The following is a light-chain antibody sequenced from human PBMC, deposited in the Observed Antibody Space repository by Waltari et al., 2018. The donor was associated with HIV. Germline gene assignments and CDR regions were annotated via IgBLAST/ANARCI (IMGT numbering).Light chain of an antibody. Sequence: ELVMTQSPATLSVSPGERVTLSCRASQSITTKLAWYQQTPGQAPRLLIYGASTRAPGIPDRFSGSGSGTEFTLTISSLQSEDFAIYYCQQYNNWPPWTFGQGTKVEI. CDR2: GAS. J-gene: IGKJ1*01. CDR3: QQYNNWPPWT. V-gene: IGKV3-15*01. CDR1: QSITTK.